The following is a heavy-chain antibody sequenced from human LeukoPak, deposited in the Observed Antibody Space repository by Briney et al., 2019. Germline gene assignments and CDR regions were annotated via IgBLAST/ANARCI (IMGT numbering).Heavy chain of an antibody. CDR1: GFTFNNYL. D-gene: IGHD6-19*01. Sequence: GGSLRLSCAASGFTFNNYLMSWVRQAPGKGLEWVAVISYDGSNKYYADSVKGRFTISRDNSKNTLYLQMNSLRAEDTAVYYCAKDQGFGSQWLVLNYYGMDVWGQGTTVTVSS. V-gene: IGHV3-30*18. CDR2: ISYDGSNK. CDR3: AKDQGFGSQWLVLNYYGMDV. J-gene: IGHJ6*02.